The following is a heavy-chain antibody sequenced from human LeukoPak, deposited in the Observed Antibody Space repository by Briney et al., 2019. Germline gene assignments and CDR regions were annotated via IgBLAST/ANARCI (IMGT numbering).Heavy chain of an antibody. V-gene: IGHV4-39*07. J-gene: IGHJ6*02. Sequence: SEALSLTCTVSGGSISSSSYYWGWIRQPPGKGLEWIGSIYYSGSTYYNPSLKSRVTISLDKSKNQLSLQLRSVTAADTAVYFCARAPFYYYALDVWGQGTTVTVSS. CDR3: ARAPFYYYALDV. CDR1: GGSISSSSYY. CDR2: IYYSGST.